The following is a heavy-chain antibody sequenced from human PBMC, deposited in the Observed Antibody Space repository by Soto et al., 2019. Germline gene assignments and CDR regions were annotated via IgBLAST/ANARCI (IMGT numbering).Heavy chain of an antibody. Sequence: VASVKVSCKASGYTFTSYAMHWVRQAPGQRLEWMGWINAGNGNTKYSQKFQGRVTITRDTSASTAYMELSSLRSEETAVYYCAIAEDFWSWNWFDPWGQGTLVTVSS. V-gene: IGHV1-3*01. J-gene: IGHJ5*02. CDR1: GYTFTSYA. CDR3: AIAEDFWSWNWFDP. D-gene: IGHD3-3*01. CDR2: INAGNGNT.